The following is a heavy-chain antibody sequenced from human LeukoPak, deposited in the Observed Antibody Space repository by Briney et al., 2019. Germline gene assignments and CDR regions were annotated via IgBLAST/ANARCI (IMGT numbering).Heavy chain of an antibody. J-gene: IGHJ3*02. CDR1: GGTFSSYA. D-gene: IGHD3-22*01. CDR3: ARSSGSDDAFDI. V-gene: IGHV1-69*05. CDR2: IIPIFGTA. Sequence: SVKVSCKASGGTFSSYAISWVRQAPGQGLEWMGRIIPIFGTANYAQKSQGRVTITTDESTSTAYMELSSLRSEDTAVYYCARSSGSDDAFDIWGQGTMVTVSS.